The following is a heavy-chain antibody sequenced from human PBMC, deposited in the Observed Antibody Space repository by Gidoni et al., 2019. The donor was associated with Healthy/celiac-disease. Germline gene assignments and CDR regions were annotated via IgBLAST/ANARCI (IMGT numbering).Heavy chain of an antibody. Sequence: EVQLVESGGGLVQPGGSLRLSCAASGFTVSSNYMSWVRQARGKGLEWVSVIYSGGSTYYADSVKGRFTISRHNSKNTLYLQMNSLRAEDTAVYYCAREVERYYFDYWGQGTLVTVSS. V-gene: IGHV3-53*04. CDR3: AREVERYYFDY. J-gene: IGHJ4*02. CDR1: GFTVSSNY. CDR2: IYSGGST.